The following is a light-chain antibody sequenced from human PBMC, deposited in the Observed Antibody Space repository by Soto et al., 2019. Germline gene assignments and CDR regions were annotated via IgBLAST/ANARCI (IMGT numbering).Light chain of an antibody. V-gene: IGKV1-5*01. CDR3: QQYKDYSYT. J-gene: IGKJ2*01. CDR1: QSITTW. Sequence: DLQMTQSPSTLSASVGDRVSITCRASQSITTWLAWYQQKPGRAPNLLIYDASNLQSGVPSRFSGSGSGTEFTLTISRLQPDDFATYYCQQYKDYSYTFGQGTKLEIK. CDR2: DAS.